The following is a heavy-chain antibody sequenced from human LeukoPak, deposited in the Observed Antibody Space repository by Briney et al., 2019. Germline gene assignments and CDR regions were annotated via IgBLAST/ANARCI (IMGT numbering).Heavy chain of an antibody. V-gene: IGHV6-1*01. J-gene: IGHJ3*01. Sequence: SQTLSLTCALSGDTLSSTSALWNWIRQSPSRGLEWLVRTYYRSKAYSDYALSVKSRITINPYSSKNHFSLQLNSVTPEDTAVYYCARARIAVAGLSAFDVWGQGTKVTVSS. D-gene: IGHD6-19*01. CDR3: ARARIAVAGLSAFDV. CDR1: GDTLSSTSAL. CDR2: TYYRSKAYS.